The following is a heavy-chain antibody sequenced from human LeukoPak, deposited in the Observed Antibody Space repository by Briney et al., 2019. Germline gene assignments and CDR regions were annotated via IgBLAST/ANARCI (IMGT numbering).Heavy chain of an antibody. CDR3: ATDKAIAVAGTNYYYYGMDV. CDR1: GFTFRSYS. CDR2: ISSSSSYI. V-gene: IGHV3-21*01. Sequence: PGGSLRLSCAASGFTFRSYSMNWVRQAPGKGLEWVSSISSSSSYIYYADSVKGRFTISRDNAKNSLYLQMNSLRAEDTAVYYCATDKAIAVAGTNYYYYGMDVWGQGTTVTVSS. J-gene: IGHJ6*02. D-gene: IGHD6-19*01.